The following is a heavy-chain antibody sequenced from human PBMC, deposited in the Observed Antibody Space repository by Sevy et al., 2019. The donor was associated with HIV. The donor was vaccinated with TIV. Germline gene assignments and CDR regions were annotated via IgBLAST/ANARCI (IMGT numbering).Heavy chain of an antibody. CDR3: ATTKDYYDSSGDPFDY. D-gene: IGHD3-22*01. Sequence: ASVKVSCKVSGKTLSDLSMHWVRQAPGKGLEWMGSFDPEDGETLYAQNFRARVTMTEDTSTDTAYMELSSLRSEDTAVYYCATTKDYYDSSGDPFDYWGQRSLVTDSS. J-gene: IGHJ4*02. CDR1: GKTLSDLS. V-gene: IGHV1-24*01. CDR2: FDPEDGET.